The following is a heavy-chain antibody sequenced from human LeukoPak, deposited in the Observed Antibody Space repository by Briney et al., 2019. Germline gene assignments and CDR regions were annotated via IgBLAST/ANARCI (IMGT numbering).Heavy chain of an antibody. CDR2: MSSSGSTR. V-gene: IGHV3-48*03. Sequence: GGSLRLSCVASGFTFSRHEMNWVRQAPGKGLEWVSYMSSSGSTRYNADSVKGRFTISRDNAKNSLYLQMNSLRAEDAAVYYCARGGDMGDYWGQGTLVTVSS. CDR3: ARGGDMGDY. CDR1: GFTFSRHE. D-gene: IGHD2-15*01. J-gene: IGHJ4*02.